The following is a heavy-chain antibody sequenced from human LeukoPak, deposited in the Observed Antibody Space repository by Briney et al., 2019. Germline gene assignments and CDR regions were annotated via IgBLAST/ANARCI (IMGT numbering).Heavy chain of an antibody. CDR3: ARPDRITIFGVARIDWYMDV. V-gene: IGHV3-30*01. CDR1: GFTFSSYA. J-gene: IGHJ6*03. Sequence: PGRSLRLSCAASGFTFSSYAMHWVRQAPGKGLEWVAVISYDGSNKYYADSVKGRFTISRDNSKNTLYLQMNSLRAEDTAVYYCARPDRITIFGVARIDWYMDVWGKGTTVTVSS. CDR2: ISYDGSNK. D-gene: IGHD3-3*01.